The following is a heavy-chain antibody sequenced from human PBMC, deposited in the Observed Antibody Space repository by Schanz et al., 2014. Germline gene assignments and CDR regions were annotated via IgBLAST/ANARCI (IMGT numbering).Heavy chain of an antibody. D-gene: IGHD3-10*01. CDR2: IQHDGSRT. J-gene: IGHJ4*02. CDR1: GFIFSNHG. V-gene: IGHV3-30*02. CDR3: ARSEMDRGVIWGY. Sequence: VQLVESGGGLVQPGGSLRLSCEASGFIFSNHGMNWVRQAPGKGLEWVAFIQHDGSRTYYTASLKGRVTISRDNSQNMVYVEMNSLRVEDTAVYYCARSEMDRGVIWGYWGQGTLVTVSS.